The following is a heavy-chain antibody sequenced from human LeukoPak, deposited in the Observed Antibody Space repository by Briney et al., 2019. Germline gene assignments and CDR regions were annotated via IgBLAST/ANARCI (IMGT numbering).Heavy chain of an antibody. J-gene: IGHJ4*02. D-gene: IGHD2-2*01. CDR2: IIPIFGTA. CDR3: APYCSSTSCPEWYFDY. Sequence: SVKVSCKASGGTFSSYAISWVRQAPGQGLEWMGGIIPIFGTANYAQKFQGRVTITADESTSTAYMELSSLRSEDTAVYYCAPYCSSTSCPEWYFDYWGQGTLVTVSS. CDR1: GGTFSSYA. V-gene: IGHV1-69*01.